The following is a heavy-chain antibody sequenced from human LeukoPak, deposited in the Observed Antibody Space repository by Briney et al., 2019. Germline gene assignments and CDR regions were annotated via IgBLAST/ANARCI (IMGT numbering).Heavy chain of an antibody. CDR2: MYDSENT. Sequence: SETLSLTCTVSGGSISSGIYYWGWIRQPPGKGLEWIGSMYDSENTYSNPSLKSRVTISVDTSNNQFSLKLSSVTAADTAVYYCARDHDFWSGPLGMALGYWGQGTLVTVSS. J-gene: IGHJ4*02. CDR1: GGSISSGIYY. CDR3: ARDHDFWSGPLGMALGY. D-gene: IGHD3-3*01. V-gene: IGHV4-39*07.